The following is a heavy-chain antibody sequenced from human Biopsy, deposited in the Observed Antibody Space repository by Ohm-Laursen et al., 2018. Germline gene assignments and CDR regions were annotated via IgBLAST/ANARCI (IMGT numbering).Heavy chain of an antibody. V-gene: IGHV1-69*06. CDR2: NIPTLGTG. Sequence: SVKVSCKPPGGTFSNYGANWVRQAPGQGLEWLGGNIPTLGTGNYAQKFQDRVTVAEETSTSTATMELRSLRSDDTAVYYCATKLTGYFHHWGQGTLVIVSS. J-gene: IGHJ1*01. CDR3: ATKLTGYFHH. D-gene: IGHD3-9*01. CDR1: GGTFSNYG.